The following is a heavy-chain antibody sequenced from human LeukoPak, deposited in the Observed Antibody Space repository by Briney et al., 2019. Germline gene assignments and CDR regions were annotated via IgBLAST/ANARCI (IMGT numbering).Heavy chain of an antibody. D-gene: IGHD6-6*01. CDR1: GGSINSYY. V-gene: IGHV4-59*05. Sequence: SETLSLTCTVSGGSINSYYWSWIRQPPGKGLEWIGSIYYSGSTYYNPSLKSRATISVDTSKNQFSLKLSSVTAADTAVYYCRGDSSSSYDYWGQGTLVTVPS. CDR3: RGDSSSSYDY. J-gene: IGHJ4*02. CDR2: IYYSGST.